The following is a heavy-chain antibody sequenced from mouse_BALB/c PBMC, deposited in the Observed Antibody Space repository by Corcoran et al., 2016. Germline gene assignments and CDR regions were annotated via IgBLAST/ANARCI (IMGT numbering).Heavy chain of an antibody. CDR3: AREPYAMDY. Sequence: QIQLVQSGPELKKPGETVKISCKASGYTFTNYGMNWVKQAPGKGLKWMGGINTYTGEPTYADDFKGRFAFSLETSASTAYLQINNRKNEDTATYFCAREPYAMDYWGQGTAVTASS. CDR1: GYTFTNYG. V-gene: IGHV9-3-1*01. CDR2: INTYTGEP. J-gene: IGHJ4*01.